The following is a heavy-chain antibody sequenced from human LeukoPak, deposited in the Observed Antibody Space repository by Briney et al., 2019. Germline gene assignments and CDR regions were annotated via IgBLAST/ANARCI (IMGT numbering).Heavy chain of an antibody. J-gene: IGHJ4*02. Sequence: GGSLRLSCAASGFTFDDYAMHWVRQAPGKGLEWVSGISWNSGSIGYADSVKGRFTISRDNAKSTLYLQMNSLRADDMALYYCTRAPGYSSGAVDYWGQGTLVTVSS. D-gene: IGHD5-18*01. CDR1: GFTFDDYA. CDR3: TRAPGYSSGAVDY. V-gene: IGHV3-9*03. CDR2: ISWNSGSI.